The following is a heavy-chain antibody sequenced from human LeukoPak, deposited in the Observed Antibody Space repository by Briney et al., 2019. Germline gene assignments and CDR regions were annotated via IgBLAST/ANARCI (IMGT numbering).Heavy chain of an antibody. Sequence: GASVKVSCKASGYTFTSYGISWVRQAPGQGLEWMGWISAYNGNTHYAQKLQGRVTMTTDTSTSTVYMELRSLRSDATAVYYCATQDDYGDYELDYWGQGTLVTVSS. D-gene: IGHD4-17*01. V-gene: IGHV1-18*01. CDR1: GYTFTSYG. CDR3: ATQDDYGDYELDY. CDR2: ISAYNGNT. J-gene: IGHJ4*02.